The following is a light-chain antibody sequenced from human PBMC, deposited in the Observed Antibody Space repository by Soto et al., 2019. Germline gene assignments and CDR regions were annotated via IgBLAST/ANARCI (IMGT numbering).Light chain of an antibody. CDR3: QQYNNWPQT. Sequence: DTVTFRHGESVTLSCRASQSVSSNLAWYQQKPGQAPRLLIYGASTRATGIPARFSGSGSGTEFTLTISSLQSEDFAVYYCQQYNNWPQTFGQGAKVDIK. V-gene: IGKV3-15*01. CDR1: QSVSSN. CDR2: GAS. J-gene: IGKJ1*01.